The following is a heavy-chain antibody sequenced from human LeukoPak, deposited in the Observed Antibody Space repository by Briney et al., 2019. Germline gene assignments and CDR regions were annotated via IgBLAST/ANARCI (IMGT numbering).Heavy chain of an antibody. CDR2: ISGSSDYT. CDR3: AKDESYYRNSYFDY. D-gene: IGHD1-26*01. CDR1: GFAFSSYA. V-gene: IGHV3-23*01. Sequence: PGGSLRLSCAASGFAFSSYAMSWVRQAPGKGLEWVSAISGSSDYTNYADSVKGRFIISRDNSKNTLSLQMNSLRAEDTAVYYCAKDESYYRNSYFDYWGQGTLVTVSS. J-gene: IGHJ4*02.